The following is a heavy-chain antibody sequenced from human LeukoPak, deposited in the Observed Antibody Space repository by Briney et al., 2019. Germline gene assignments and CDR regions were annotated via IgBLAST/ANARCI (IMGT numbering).Heavy chain of an antibody. CDR2: IYYSGST. D-gene: IGHD3-22*01. Sequence: SETLSLTCTVSGGSISSSSYYWGWIRQPPGTGLEWIGSIYYSGSTYYNPSLKSRVTISLDTSKNQFSLRLSSLTAADTAVYYCAGARRTYYYDSSGDPKGWFDPWGQGTLVTVSS. J-gene: IGHJ5*02. CDR1: GGSISSSSYY. V-gene: IGHV4-39*07. CDR3: AGARRTYYYDSSGDPKGWFDP.